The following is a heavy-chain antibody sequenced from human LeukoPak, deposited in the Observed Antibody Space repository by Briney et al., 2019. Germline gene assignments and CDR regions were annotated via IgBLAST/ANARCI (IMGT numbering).Heavy chain of an antibody. J-gene: IGHJ4*02. CDR1: GYTLTELS. V-gene: IGHV1-24*01. CDR2: FDPEDGET. Sequence: GASVTVSCTGSGYTLTELSIHWVRQAPGKGLEWMGGFDPEDGETIYAQKFQGRVAMTEDTSTDTAYMELSSLRSEDTAVYYCATVAPEDYYFDYWGQGTLVTVSS. D-gene: IGHD3/OR15-3a*01. CDR3: ATVAPEDYYFDY.